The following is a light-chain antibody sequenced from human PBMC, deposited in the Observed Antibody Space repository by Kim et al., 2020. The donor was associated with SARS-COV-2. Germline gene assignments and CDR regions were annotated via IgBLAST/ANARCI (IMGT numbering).Light chain of an antibody. J-gene: IGLJ3*02. Sequence: SVSPGQTARFTCSGDVLAKKYARWFQQKPGPAPVLVIYKDNERPSGIPERFSGSSSGTTVTLTISGAQVEDEADYYCYSAVDNNWVFGGGTQLTVL. V-gene: IGLV3-27*01. CDR2: KDN. CDR3: YSAVDNNWV. CDR1: VLAKKY.